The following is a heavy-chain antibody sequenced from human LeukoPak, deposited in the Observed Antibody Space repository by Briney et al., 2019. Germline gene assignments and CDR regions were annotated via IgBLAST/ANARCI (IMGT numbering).Heavy chain of an antibody. CDR1: GFPFSTYA. D-gene: IGHD5-12*01. CDR2: IRGSDGST. CDR3: ATESKWLPTY. Sequence: PGGSLRLSCAASGFPFSTYAMSWVRQAPGKGLEWVSSIRGSDGSTYYADSVKGRFTISRDNSKNILYLQMNSLRAEDTAVYYCATESKWLPTYWGQGTLVTVSS. J-gene: IGHJ4*02. V-gene: IGHV3-23*01.